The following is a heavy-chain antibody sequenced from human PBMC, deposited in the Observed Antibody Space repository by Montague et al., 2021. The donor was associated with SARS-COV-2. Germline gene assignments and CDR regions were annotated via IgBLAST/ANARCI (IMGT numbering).Heavy chain of an antibody. J-gene: IGHJ4*02. Sequence: SETLSLTCTVSGASISSRSYYWGWIRQPPGKGLEWIGFKYYSGSTYYNPTLKSRVTISVDTSKNQFSLKLSSVTAADTAIYYCVRYHRDCRGGDCYAVDCWGQGTLVSVSS. CDR3: VRYHRDCRGGDCYAVDC. D-gene: IGHD2-21*02. CDR1: GASISSRSYY. CDR2: KYYSGST. V-gene: IGHV4-39*01.